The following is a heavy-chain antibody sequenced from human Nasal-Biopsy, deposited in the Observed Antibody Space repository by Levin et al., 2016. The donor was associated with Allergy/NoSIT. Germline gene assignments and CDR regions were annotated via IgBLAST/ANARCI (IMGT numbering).Heavy chain of an antibody. CDR3: ARGEAGYCSSTSCYDGSMDS. D-gene: IGHD2-2*01. J-gene: IGHJ4*02. Sequence: SLKISCAASGFNINSYAMNWVRQAPGKGLEWVAVISYDGNNDYNADSVKGRFTISRDNSRNTVYLQMNSLRAEDTGIYWCARGEAGYCSSTSCYDGSMDSWGQGTMVTVSS. CDR1: GFNINSYA. CDR2: ISYDGNND. V-gene: IGHV3-30-3*01.